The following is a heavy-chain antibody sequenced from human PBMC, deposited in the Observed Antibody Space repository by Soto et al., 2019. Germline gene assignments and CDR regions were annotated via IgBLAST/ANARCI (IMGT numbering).Heavy chain of an antibody. D-gene: IGHD3-16*01. CDR2: ISYDGSNK. J-gene: IGHJ6*02. V-gene: IGHV3-30*18. CDR3: AKDRTPFWWSGVFYTMDV. Sequence: QVQLVESGGGVVQPGRSLRLSCAASGFTFSSYGMHWVRQAPGKGLEWVAVISYDGSNKYYADSVKGRFTISRDNSKNTLLLQMNSLRAEDTAVYYCAKDRTPFWWSGVFYTMDVWGQGTTVTVSS. CDR1: GFTFSSYG.